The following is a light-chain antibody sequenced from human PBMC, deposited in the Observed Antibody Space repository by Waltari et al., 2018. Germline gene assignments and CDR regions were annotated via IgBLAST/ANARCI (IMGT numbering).Light chain of an antibody. J-gene: IGKJ4*01. CDR1: TYNTGSW. CDR3: QQYDGSVVT. Sequence: EIVLTHSPGTLSFSPGERVTLSCRASTYNTGSWLTWYHQKPGQAPRLLIYGASTRAPGVPDRFSGSGSGTDFTLTISRLEPEDSAVYYCQQYDGSVVTFGGGTKVEIK. V-gene: IGKV3-20*01. CDR2: GAS.